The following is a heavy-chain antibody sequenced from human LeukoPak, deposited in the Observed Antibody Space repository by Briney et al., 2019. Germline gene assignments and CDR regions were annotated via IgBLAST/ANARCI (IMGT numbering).Heavy chain of an antibody. CDR2: MNPNSGNT. J-gene: IGHJ6*03. D-gene: IGHD6-19*01. CDR3: AKGGVWAGTRYYYYMDV. CDR1: GYTFTSYD. V-gene: IGHV1-8*03. Sequence: ASVKVSCKASGYTFTSYDINWVRQATGQGLEWMGWMNPNSGNTGYAQKFQGRVTITRNTSISTAYMELSSLRPEDTAVYYCAKGGVWAGTRYYYYMDVWGKGTTVTVSS.